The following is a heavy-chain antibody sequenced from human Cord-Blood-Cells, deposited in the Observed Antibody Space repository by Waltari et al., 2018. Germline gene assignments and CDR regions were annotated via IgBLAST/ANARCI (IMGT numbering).Heavy chain of an antibody. CDR2: SNHSGST. CDR3: ARVTYDFWSGYYEYFQH. Sequence: QVQLQQWGAGLLKPSETLSLTCAVYGGSFRGYYWSWLRQPPGKGLEWIGESNHSGSTNYNPSLKSRVTISEDTSKNQFSLKLSSVTAADTAVYYCARVTYDFWSGYYEYFQHWGQGTLVTVSS. CDR1: GGSFRGYY. J-gene: IGHJ1*01. V-gene: IGHV4-34*01. D-gene: IGHD3-3*01.